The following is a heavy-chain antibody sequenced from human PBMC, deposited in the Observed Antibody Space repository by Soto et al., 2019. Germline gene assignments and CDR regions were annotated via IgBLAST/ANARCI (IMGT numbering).Heavy chain of an antibody. D-gene: IGHD3-10*01. CDR2: IAASGGST. Sequence: GGSLRLSCAASGFTFSTYAMRWVRQAPGKGLEWASSIAASGGSTYYADSVKGRFTISRDNSQNTLYLQMNSLRAEDTAVYYCAGRSGAPRTDSDYWGQGTLVTVSS. V-gene: IGHV3-23*01. CDR3: AGRSGAPRTDSDY. J-gene: IGHJ4*02. CDR1: GFTFSTYA.